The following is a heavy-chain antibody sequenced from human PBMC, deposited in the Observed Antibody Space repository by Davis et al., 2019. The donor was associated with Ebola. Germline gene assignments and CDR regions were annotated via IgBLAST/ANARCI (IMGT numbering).Heavy chain of an antibody. CDR1: GYTFTSYW. J-gene: IGHJ6*02. CDR3: ARLGGLDL. D-gene: IGHD7-27*01. CDR2: IDPSDSYT. Sequence: GGSLRLSCQASGYTFTSYWINWVRQLPGKGLEWVGRIDPSDSYTNYSPSCQGHVTISADKATTTTYLQWSSLKASDTAIYYCARLGGLDLWGQGTTVTVSS. V-gene: IGHV5-10-1*01.